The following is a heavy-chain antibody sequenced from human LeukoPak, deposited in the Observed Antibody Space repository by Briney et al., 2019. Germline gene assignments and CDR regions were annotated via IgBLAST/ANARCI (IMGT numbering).Heavy chain of an antibody. D-gene: IGHD5-12*01. CDR1: GSTFSNHW. V-gene: IGHV3-74*01. Sequence: QPGGSRKPSCAAPGSTFSNHWMHWVRQAQGKGRIWVSRINKDGSTTDYADSVKGRFTISRDNAKNTLFPQMSSLRAEDTALYYCAREVAATGRYFEYWGQGTLVTVSS. J-gene: IGHJ4*02. CDR2: INKDGSTT. CDR3: AREVAATGRYFEY.